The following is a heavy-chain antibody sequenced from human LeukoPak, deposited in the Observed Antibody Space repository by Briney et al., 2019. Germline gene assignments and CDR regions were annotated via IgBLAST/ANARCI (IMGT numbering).Heavy chain of an antibody. V-gene: IGHV3-53*01. CDR1: GFSVSSNY. CDR3: ARTDETAPAEDFQH. D-gene: IGHD2-21*02. J-gene: IGHJ1*01. CDR2: IYSGGST. Sequence: GSLRLSCAASGFSVSSNYMSWVRQAPGKGLEWVSVIYSGGSTYYAGSVKGRFTISRDNSKNTLYLQMKSLRAEDTAVYYCARTDETAPAEDFQHWGQGTLVTVSS.